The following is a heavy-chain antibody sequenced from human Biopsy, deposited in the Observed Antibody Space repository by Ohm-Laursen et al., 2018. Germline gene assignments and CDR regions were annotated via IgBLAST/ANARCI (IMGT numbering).Heavy chain of an antibody. CDR3: ARDRGQNYYDSTGYYNGMDV. Sequence: RSLRLSCAASGFTFDDYGMHWVRQAPGKGLEWVSGISWISRNTGYADSVKGRFTITRDNAKKSLYLQMNSLRPEDTALYYCARDRGQNYYDSTGYYNGMDVWGQGTTVTVAS. D-gene: IGHD3-22*01. V-gene: IGHV3-9*01. CDR1: GFTFDDYG. CDR2: ISWISRNT. J-gene: IGHJ6*02.